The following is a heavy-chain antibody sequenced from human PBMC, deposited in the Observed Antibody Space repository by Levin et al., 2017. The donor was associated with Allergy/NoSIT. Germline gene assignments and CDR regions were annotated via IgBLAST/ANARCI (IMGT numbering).Heavy chain of an antibody. CDR2: IYPGDSDT. V-gene: IGHV5-51*01. J-gene: IGHJ3*02. Sequence: SGESLKISCKGSGYSFTSYWIGWVRQMPGKGLEWMGIIYPGDSDTRYSPSFQGQVTISADKSISTAYLQWSSLKASDTAMYYCARTGGRGLLWWWAFDIWGQGTMVTVSS. CDR1: GYSFTSYW. CDR3: ARTGGRGLLWWWAFDI. D-gene: IGHD2-21*01.